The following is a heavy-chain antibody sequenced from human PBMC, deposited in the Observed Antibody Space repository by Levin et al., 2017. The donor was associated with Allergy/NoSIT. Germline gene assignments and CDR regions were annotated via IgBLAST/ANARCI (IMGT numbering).Heavy chain of an antibody. CDR1: GFTFSSYA. V-gene: IGHV3-23*01. CDR2: ISGSGGST. J-gene: IGHJ4*02. Sequence: GESLKISCAASGFTFSSYAMSWVRQAPGKGLEWVSTISGSGGSTYYAASVKGRFTISRDNSKNTLYLQMNSLRAEDTAIYYCAKRVTDYWGQGTLVTVSS. CDR3: AKRVTDY. D-gene: IGHD4-23*01.